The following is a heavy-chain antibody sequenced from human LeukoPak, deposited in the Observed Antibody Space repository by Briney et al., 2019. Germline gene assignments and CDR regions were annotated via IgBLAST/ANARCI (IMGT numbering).Heavy chain of an antibody. D-gene: IGHD3-10*01. CDR1: GFTFSSYW. Sequence: PGGSLRLSCAVSGFTFSSYWMHWVRQVPGKGLVWVSRISGDGTARNYADSVKGRFTISRDDAKNTVDLQMNSLRGEDTAVYYCVRGRGSYGWFDPWGQGTLVTVSS. V-gene: IGHV3-74*01. CDR2: ISGDGTAR. J-gene: IGHJ5*02. CDR3: VRGRGSYGWFDP.